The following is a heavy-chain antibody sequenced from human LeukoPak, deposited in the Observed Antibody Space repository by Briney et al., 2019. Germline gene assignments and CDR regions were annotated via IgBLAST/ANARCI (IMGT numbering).Heavy chain of an antibody. J-gene: IGHJ4*02. Sequence: GRSLRLSCAASGFAFSSDAMHWVRQAPGKGLEWVAVISYDGSNKYYADSVKGRFTISRDNSKNTLYLQMNSLRAEDTAVYYCARGGSYGLIWGQGTLVTVSS. V-gene: IGHV3-30-3*01. CDR2: ISYDGSNK. CDR1: GFAFSSDA. D-gene: IGHD5-18*01. CDR3: ARGGSYGLI.